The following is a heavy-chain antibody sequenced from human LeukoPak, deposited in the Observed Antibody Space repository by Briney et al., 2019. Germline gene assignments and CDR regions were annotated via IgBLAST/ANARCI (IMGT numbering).Heavy chain of an antibody. CDR1: GYTLTDYG. CDR2: ISAYNGDT. V-gene: IGHV1-18*01. D-gene: IGHD4-11*01. Sequence: ASVKVSCKASGYTLTDYGVSWVRQAPGHGLEWMGWISAYNGDTNYVQNLQDRVTMTTDTSTNTAYMELRSLRSDDTAVYYCAREVPNDYNFDYWGQGTLVTVSP. J-gene: IGHJ4*02. CDR3: AREVPNDYNFDY.